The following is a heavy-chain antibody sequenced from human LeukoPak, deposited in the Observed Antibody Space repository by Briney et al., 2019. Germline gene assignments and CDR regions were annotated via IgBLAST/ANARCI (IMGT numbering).Heavy chain of an antibody. J-gene: IGHJ3*01. CDR1: GFTFSNYW. CDR3: VRGTSHPV. Sequence: GGSLRLSCSASGFTFSNYWMTWVRQSPGKGLEWVAIIKHDGSDKYCVDSVKGRFTISRDNAKNSLYLQMSSLRAEDTAVYYCVRGTSHPVWGQGTTVTVSS. D-gene: IGHD1-14*01. V-gene: IGHV3-7*04. CDR2: IKHDGSDK.